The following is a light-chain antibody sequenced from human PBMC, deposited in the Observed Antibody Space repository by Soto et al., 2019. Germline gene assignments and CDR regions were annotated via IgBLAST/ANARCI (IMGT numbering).Light chain of an antibody. CDR3: QQSYSTPLT. CDR1: QSISNN. Sequence: DIQMTQSPSSLSASVGDRVTITCRASQSISNNLKWHQQKPGKAPKLLIYAASRLQSGVPSRFSHSGTGTDFALTISSLQPEDFATYYCQQSYSTPLTFGHGTKVDIK. J-gene: IGKJ1*01. V-gene: IGKV1-39*01. CDR2: AAS.